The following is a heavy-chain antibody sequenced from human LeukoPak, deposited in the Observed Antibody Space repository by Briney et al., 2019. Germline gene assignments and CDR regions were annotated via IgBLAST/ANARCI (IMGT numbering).Heavy chain of an antibody. CDR2: IRYDGSNK. CDR3: AKDRPIAAAGTRNGLIDY. CDR1: GFTFSSYG. D-gene: IGHD6-13*01. V-gene: IGHV3-30*02. J-gene: IGHJ4*02. Sequence: GGSLRLSCAASGFTFSSYGMHWVRQAPGKGLEWVAFIRYDGSNKYYADSVKGRFTISRDNSKNTLYLQMNSLRAEDTAVYYCAKDRPIAAAGTRNGLIDYWGQGTLVTVSS.